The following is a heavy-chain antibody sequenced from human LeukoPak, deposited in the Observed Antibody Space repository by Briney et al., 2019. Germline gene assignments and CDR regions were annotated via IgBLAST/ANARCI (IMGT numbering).Heavy chain of an antibody. CDR2: FYYSGST. CDR3: ARATYPYYYMDV. Sequence: SETLSLTCTVSGGSISSDYWSWIRQPPGKGLEWIGYFYYSGSTNYNPSLKSRVSISGETSKNQVSLRLSSVTTVDTAVYYCARATYPYYYMDVWGKGTTVTVSS. J-gene: IGHJ6*03. V-gene: IGHV4-59*01. CDR1: GGSISSDY.